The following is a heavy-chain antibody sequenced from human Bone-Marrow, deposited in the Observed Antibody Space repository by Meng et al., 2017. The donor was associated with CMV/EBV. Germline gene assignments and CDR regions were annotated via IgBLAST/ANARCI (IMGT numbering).Heavy chain of an antibody. CDR1: GGSISSSSYY. CDR2: IYYSGST. Sequence: SETLSLTCTVSGGSISSSSYYWGWIRQPPGKGLEWIGSIYYSGSTYYNPSLKSRVTISVDTSKNQFSLKLSSVTAADTAVYYCARAPYCGGDCYWDGWYFDLWGRGTLVTVSS. D-gene: IGHD2-21*01. J-gene: IGHJ2*01. V-gene: IGHV4-39*07. CDR3: ARAPYCGGDCYWDGWYFDL.